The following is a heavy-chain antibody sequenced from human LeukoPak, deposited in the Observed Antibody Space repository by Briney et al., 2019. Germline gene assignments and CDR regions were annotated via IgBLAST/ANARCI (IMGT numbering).Heavy chain of an antibody. CDR2: ISSSSSYI. CDR3: AREWEDSSSFGPEARDFYD. CDR1: GFTFSSYT. D-gene: IGHD6-6*01. J-gene: IGHJ4*02. V-gene: IGHV3-21*01. Sequence: PGGSLRLSCAASGFTFSSYTMNWVRQAPGKGLEWVSSISSSSSYIYYADSVKGRFTISRDNAKNSLYLQMNSLRAEDTAVYYCAREWEDSSSFGPEARDFYDWGQGTLVTVSS.